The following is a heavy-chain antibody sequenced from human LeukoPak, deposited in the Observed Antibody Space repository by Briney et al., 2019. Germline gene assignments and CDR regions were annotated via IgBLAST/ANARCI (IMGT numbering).Heavy chain of an antibody. V-gene: IGHV3-11*01. Sequence: GGSLRLSCAASGFTFSDYYMSWIRQAPGKGLEWVSYISSSGSTIYYADSVKGRFTISRDNHKTSLYLQMNSLRAEDTAVCYCTLAILTGYYPYGMDVWGQGTTVTVSS. CDR3: TLAILTGYYPYGMDV. CDR1: GFTFSDYY. D-gene: IGHD3-9*01. CDR2: ISSSGSTI. J-gene: IGHJ6*02.